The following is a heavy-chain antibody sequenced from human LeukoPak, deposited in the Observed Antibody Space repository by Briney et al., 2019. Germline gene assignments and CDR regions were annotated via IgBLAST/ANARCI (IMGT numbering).Heavy chain of an antibody. D-gene: IGHD3/OR15-3a*01. Sequence: GRSLRLSCAASGFTFSSYGMHWVRQAPGKGLEWGAVISYDGSNKYYADSLKGGFTITRDNAKDTLNVQMNSVRAEDIAVYYCVWTPSFKTRFHYWGQGTLVTVSS. V-gene: IGHV3-30*03. CDR1: GFTFSSYG. CDR3: VWTPSFKTRFHY. J-gene: IGHJ4*02. CDR2: ISYDGSNK.